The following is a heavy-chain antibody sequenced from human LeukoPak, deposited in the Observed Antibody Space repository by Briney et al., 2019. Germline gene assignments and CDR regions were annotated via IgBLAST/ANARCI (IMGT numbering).Heavy chain of an antibody. CDR1: GGSISDYY. V-gene: IGHV4-59*01. D-gene: IGHD6-19*01. CDR2: IFYSGIT. Sequence: SSETLSLTCTVSGGSISDYYWTWIRQPPGKGLEWIGYIFYSGITSYNPSLKSRVTISVDTSKSQFSLKLSSVTAADTAVYYCVRGPLWRSAWSLGDYWGQGTLVTVSS. CDR3: VRGPLWRSAWSLGDY. J-gene: IGHJ4*02.